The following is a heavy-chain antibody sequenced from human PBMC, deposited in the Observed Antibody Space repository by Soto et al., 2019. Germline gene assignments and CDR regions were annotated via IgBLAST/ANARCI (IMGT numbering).Heavy chain of an antibody. V-gene: IGHV4-31*02. D-gene: IGHD3-22*01. CDR2: VYYSGST. Sequence: SETLSLTCTVSGASINTGGYYWSWIRQHPGKGLEWIGFVYYSGSTSYSPSLQSRVSISVDPSKRQFYLELASVTAAASAVYYCATASSSGSSGEFDYWGQGTLVTVSS. J-gene: IGHJ4*02. CDR3: ATASSSGSSGEFDY. CDR1: GASINTGGYY.